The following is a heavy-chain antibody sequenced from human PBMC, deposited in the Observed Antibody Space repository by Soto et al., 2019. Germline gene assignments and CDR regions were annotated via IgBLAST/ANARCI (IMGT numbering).Heavy chain of an antibody. J-gene: IGHJ6*02. Sequence: QVQLVESGGGVVQPGRSLRLSCAASGFTFSSYAMHWVRQAPGKGLEWVAVISYDGSNKYYADSVKGRFTISRDNSENTLNLQMNSLRAEDTAVYYCAVYYYGAGSSYYYYGMDVWGQGTTVTVSS. CDR3: AVYYYGAGSSYYYYGMDV. CDR1: GFTFSSYA. CDR2: ISYDGSNK. D-gene: IGHD3-10*01. V-gene: IGHV3-30-3*01.